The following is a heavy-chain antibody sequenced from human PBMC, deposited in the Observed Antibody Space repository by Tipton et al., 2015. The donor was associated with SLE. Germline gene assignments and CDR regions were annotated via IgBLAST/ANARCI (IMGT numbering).Heavy chain of an antibody. J-gene: IGHJ4*02. Sequence: TLSLTCAVYGGSFSGYYWSWIRQPPGKGLEWIGSVYYTGTTFYNPSLESRVTVSLDTSRNRFSLRLRSVTAADTAMYFCARHLGAHNWNYWGQGTLVTVSS. V-gene: IGHV4-34*01. CDR3: ARHLGAHNWNY. D-gene: IGHD1-20*01. CDR1: GGSFSGYY. CDR2: VYYTGTT.